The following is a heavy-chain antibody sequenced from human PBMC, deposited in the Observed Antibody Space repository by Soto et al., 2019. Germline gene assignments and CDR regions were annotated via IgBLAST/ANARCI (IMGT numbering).Heavy chain of an antibody. Sequence: ASVKVSCKTSGYTFNTYGINWVRQAPGQGLELMGWISAYDGKTTYAEKFQGRVTLTTDTSTSTAYMELRSLRSDDTAIYYCARDPHEFWTSYWFDPWGQGTPVTVPQ. V-gene: IGHV1-18*01. CDR2: ISAYDGKT. D-gene: IGHD3-3*01. J-gene: IGHJ5*02. CDR3: ARDPHEFWTSYWFDP. CDR1: GYTFNTYG.